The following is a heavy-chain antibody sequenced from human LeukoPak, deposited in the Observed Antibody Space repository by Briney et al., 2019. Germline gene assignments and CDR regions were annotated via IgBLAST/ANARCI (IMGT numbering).Heavy chain of an antibody. CDR2: IKSKTHGGTT. CDR3: TTIAAAGQYDY. Sequence: GGALRPSCAASGFTFSNAWMSWVRQAPGKGLEWVGRIKSKTHGGTTDYAAPVKGRFTIARDDSKNTLYLQMNSLKIEDTAVSLCTTIAAAGQYDYWGQGTLVTVSS. CDR1: GFTFSNAW. J-gene: IGHJ4*02. V-gene: IGHV3-15*01. D-gene: IGHD6-13*01.